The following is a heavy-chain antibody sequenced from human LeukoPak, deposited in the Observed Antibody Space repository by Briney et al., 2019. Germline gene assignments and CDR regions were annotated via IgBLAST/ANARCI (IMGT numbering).Heavy chain of an antibody. CDR1: GFTFSSYA. V-gene: IGHV3-23*01. D-gene: IGHD3-3*01. CDR3: AKDRYYDFWSGTGMDV. Sequence: GGSLRLSCAASGFTFSSYAMSWVRQAPGKGLGWVSAISGSGGSTYYAESVKGRFTISRDNSKNTLYLQMNSLRAEDTAVYYCAKDRYYDFWSGTGMDVWGQGTTVTVSS. J-gene: IGHJ6*02. CDR2: ISGSGGST.